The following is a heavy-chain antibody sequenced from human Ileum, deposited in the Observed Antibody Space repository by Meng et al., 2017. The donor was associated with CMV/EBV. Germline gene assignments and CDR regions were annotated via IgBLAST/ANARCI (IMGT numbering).Heavy chain of an antibody. Sequence: QVHPQDPGPGLVKPSETLSLTCPVSGGSINNYYWNWIRQSAEKGLELIGRIYTKGNTNYNPSLQSRVTMSVDTSKNQFSLKLSSVTAADTAVYYCARDRSSSWYKDWFAPWGQGTLVTVSS. V-gene: IGHV4-4*07. J-gene: IGHJ5*02. CDR2: IYTKGNT. CDR3: ARDRSSSWYKDWFAP. CDR1: GGSINNYY. D-gene: IGHD6-13*01.